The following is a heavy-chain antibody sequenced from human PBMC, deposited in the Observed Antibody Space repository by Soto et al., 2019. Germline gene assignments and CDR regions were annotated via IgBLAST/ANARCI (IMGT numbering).Heavy chain of an antibody. CDR3: ATKQDSSSSAWLDP. J-gene: IGHJ5*02. CDR1: RFSFNDHG. Sequence: GGSIRLWSAASRFSFNDHGMTWVRQAPWKGVESISYIGSSGSTKDYADSVQGRFTISRDNTKNTLYLQMNSLRAEDTAVYYCATKQDSSSSAWLDPGGQGTLVTVSS. D-gene: IGHD6-6*01. CDR2: IGSSGSTK. V-gene: IGHV3-48*03.